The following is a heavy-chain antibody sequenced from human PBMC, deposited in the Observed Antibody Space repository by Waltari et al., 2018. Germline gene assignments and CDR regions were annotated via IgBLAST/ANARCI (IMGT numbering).Heavy chain of an antibody. V-gene: IGHV1-8*01. CDR3: ARVFQLVFYYYGMDV. CDR1: GYTFTSYD. J-gene: IGHJ6*02. CDR2: MNPNSGNT. D-gene: IGHD6-13*01. Sequence: QVQLVQSGAEVKKPGASVKVSCKASGYTFTSYDINWVRQATGQGLEWMGWMNPNSGNTGYAQKFQGRVTMTRNTSISTAYMELSSLRSEDTAVYYCARVFQLVFYYYGMDVWGQGTTVIVSS.